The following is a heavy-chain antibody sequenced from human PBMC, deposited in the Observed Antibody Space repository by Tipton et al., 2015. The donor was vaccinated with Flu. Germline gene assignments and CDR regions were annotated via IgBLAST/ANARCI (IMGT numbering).Heavy chain of an antibody. CDR3: ARAECSGGSCLLDY. CDR1: AYFTSSDFF. V-gene: IGHV4-38-2*01. Sequence: TLSLTCAVSAYFTSSDFFWGWIRQPPGKGLEWIGEIYHSGSTNYNPSLKSRVTISVDKSKNQFSLKLSSVTAADTAVYYCARAECSGGSCLLDYWGQGTLVTVSS. CDR2: IYHSGST. D-gene: IGHD2-15*01. J-gene: IGHJ4*02.